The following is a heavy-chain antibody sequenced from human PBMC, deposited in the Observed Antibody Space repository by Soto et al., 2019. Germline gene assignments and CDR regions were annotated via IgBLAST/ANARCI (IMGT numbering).Heavy chain of an antibody. D-gene: IGHD6-19*01. V-gene: IGHV3-74*01. CDR3: AGVRQGGWYLES. Sequence: PGGSLRLSCEASGFTFSSYWMHWVRQAPGKGLVWVSRINRDGSTTSYADFVEGRFSISRDNARNTLYLQMNSLRAEDTAVYYCAGVRQGGWYLESWSQGTLVTVSS. CDR1: GFTFSSYW. J-gene: IGHJ4*02. CDR2: INRDGSTT.